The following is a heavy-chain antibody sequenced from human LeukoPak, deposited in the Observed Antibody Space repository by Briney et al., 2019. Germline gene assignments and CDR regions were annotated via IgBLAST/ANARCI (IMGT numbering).Heavy chain of an antibody. V-gene: IGHV3-53*01. Sequence: PGGSLRLSCAASGFTVSSNYMSWVRQAPGKGLEYFSVIYSGGSTYYIDSVKGRFTISRDNSKNTLYLQMNSLRVEDTAVYYCVTPGPTVTGGFEYWGQRTLVTVSS. J-gene: IGHJ4*02. CDR3: VTPGPTVTGGFEY. D-gene: IGHD4-17*01. CDR2: IYSGGST. CDR1: GFTVSSNY.